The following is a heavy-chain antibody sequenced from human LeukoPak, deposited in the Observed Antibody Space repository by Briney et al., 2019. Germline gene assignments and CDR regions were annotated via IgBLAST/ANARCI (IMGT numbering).Heavy chain of an antibody. D-gene: IGHD2-2*02. CDR2: INHYGSI. V-gene: IGHV4-34*01. Sequence: PSETLSLTCAVYGGSFSGYYWSWIRQPPGKGLEWIGEINHYGSINYNPSLKSRVTISVDSSKNQFSLRLSSVTAADTAVYYCARGLYTYNVRYFDNSGQGTLVTVSS. J-gene: IGHJ4*02. CDR1: GGSFSGYY. CDR3: ARGLYTYNVRYFDN.